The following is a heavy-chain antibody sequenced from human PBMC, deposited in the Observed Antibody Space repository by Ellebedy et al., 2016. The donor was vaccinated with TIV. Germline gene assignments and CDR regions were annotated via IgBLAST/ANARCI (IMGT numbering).Heavy chain of an antibody. CDR1: GFTFSSYS. J-gene: IGHJ4*02. CDR2: ISSSSSYI. CDR3: ARDPGYDTSGYPGY. Sequence: GESLKISXAASGFTFSSYSMNWVRQAPGKGLEWLSSISSSSSYIYYADSVRGRFTISRDNAENSLYLQMHSLRAEDTAVYYCARDPGYDTSGYPGYWGQGTLVTVSS. D-gene: IGHD3-22*01. V-gene: IGHV3-21*01.